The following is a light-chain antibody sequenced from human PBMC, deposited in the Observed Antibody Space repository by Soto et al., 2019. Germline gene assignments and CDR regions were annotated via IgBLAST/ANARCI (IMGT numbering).Light chain of an antibody. V-gene: IGKV3-20*01. CDR3: QQYASAPLT. Sequence: EIALTQSPGTLSLSPGERATLSCRASQSVSSTYLAWDQQKPGQPPRLLIYGASSRATGIPDRFSGSGSGTDFTLTITRLESEDFAVYYCQQYASAPLTFGQGTRREIK. CDR2: GAS. J-gene: IGKJ5*01. CDR1: QSVSSTY.